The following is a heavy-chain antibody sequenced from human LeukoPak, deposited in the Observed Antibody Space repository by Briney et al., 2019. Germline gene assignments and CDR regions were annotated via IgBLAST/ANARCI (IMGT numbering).Heavy chain of an antibody. Sequence: ASVKVSCKASGYTFTDYYINWVRQAPGQGLEWMGWISPNSGVTNYAQKFQGRVTMTRDTSVSTAYMELTSLTSDDTAVYYCARWGGVQFDSWGQGTLVTVSS. D-gene: IGHD2-8*01. CDR2: ISPNSGVT. CDR1: GYTFTDYY. V-gene: IGHV1-2*02. CDR3: ARWGGVQFDS. J-gene: IGHJ5*01.